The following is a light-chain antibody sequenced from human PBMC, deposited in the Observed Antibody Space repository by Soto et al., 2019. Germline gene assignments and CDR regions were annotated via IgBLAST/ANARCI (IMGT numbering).Light chain of an antibody. Sequence: QSALTQPASVSGSPGQSITISCTGTSSDVGGYNYVSWYQQHPGKAPTLMIYDVSNRPSVVSNRFSGSKSGNTASLTISGLQAEDEADYYCSSYTSSSTLRVFGGGTTLTAL. CDR2: DVS. CDR1: SSDVGGYNY. CDR3: SSYTSSSTLRV. V-gene: IGLV2-14*01. J-gene: IGLJ2*01.